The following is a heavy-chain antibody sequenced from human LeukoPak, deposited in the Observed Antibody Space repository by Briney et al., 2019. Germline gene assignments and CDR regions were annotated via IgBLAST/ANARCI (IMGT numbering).Heavy chain of an antibody. J-gene: IGHJ4*02. CDR2: ISGSGGST. Sequence: GGSLRLSCAASGFTFSSYGMSWVRQAPGKGLEWVSAISGSGGSTYYADSVKGRFTISRDNSKNTLYLQMNSLRAEDTAVYYCAAYGSGSSPYYFDYWGQGTLVTVSS. CDR3: AAYGSGSSPYYFDY. V-gene: IGHV3-23*01. D-gene: IGHD3-10*01. CDR1: GFTFSSYG.